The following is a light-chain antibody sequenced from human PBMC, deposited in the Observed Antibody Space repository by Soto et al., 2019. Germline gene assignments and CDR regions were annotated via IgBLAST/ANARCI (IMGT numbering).Light chain of an antibody. Sequence: QSVLTQPASVSGSPGQSITISCTGTSSDVGGYNYVSWYQQHPGKAPKLMIYEVSNRPSGVSNRFSGSKSGNTASLTISGLQAADEADYYCSSHTSRFTLIFGGGTKLTVL. CDR1: SSDVGGYNY. V-gene: IGLV2-14*01. J-gene: IGLJ2*01. CDR3: SSHTSRFTLI. CDR2: EVS.